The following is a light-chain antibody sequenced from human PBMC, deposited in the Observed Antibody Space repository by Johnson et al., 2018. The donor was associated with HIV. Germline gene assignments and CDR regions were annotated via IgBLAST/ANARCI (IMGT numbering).Light chain of an antibody. CDR2: DNN. CDR3: GTWDSSLSAEV. V-gene: IGLV1-51*01. Sequence: QSVLTQPPSVSAAPGQKVTISCSGSSSNIGNNYVSWYQHFPGTAPKLLIYDNNKRPSGIPDRFSASKSGTSATLGITGLQTGDEADYYCGTWDSSLSAEVFGTGTKVTVL. CDR1: SSNIGNNY. J-gene: IGLJ1*01.